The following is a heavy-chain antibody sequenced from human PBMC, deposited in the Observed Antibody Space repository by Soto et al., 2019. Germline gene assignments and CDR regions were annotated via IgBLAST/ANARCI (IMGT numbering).Heavy chain of an antibody. V-gene: IGHV3-23*01. CDR1: GFTFSSYA. D-gene: IGHD3-22*01. Sequence: PGGSLRLSCAASGFTFSSYAMSWVRQAPGKGREGVSTISYSGSSASYADSVKGRFTISRDNSKNTLYLQMNSLRAEDTAVYYCARDRVESGYPEYFQHWGQGTLVTVSS. J-gene: IGHJ1*01. CDR2: ISYSGSSA. CDR3: ARDRVESGYPEYFQH.